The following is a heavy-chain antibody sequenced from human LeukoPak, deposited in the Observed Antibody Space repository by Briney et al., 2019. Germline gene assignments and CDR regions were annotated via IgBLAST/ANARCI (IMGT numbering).Heavy chain of an antibody. V-gene: IGHV4-34*01. J-gene: IGHJ5*02. CDR1: GGSFSGYY. D-gene: IGHD3-10*01. CDR3: ARGGFGELFSWFDP. CDR2: INHSGST. Sequence: SETLSLTCAVCGGSFSGYYWSWIRQPPGKGLEWIGEINHSGSTNYNPSLKSRVTISVDTSKNQFSLKLSSVTAADTAVYYCARGGFGELFSWFDPWGQGTLVTVSS.